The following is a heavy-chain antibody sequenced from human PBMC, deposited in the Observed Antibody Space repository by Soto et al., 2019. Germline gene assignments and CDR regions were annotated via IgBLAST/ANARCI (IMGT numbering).Heavy chain of an antibody. CDR1: GYTFTGYY. V-gene: IGHV1-2*02. CDR3: ARVRRSSVFGGVIRRHDAFDI. J-gene: IGHJ3*02. Sequence: GASVKVSCKASGYTFTGYYMHLVRQAPGQGLEWMGWINPNSGGTNYAQKFQGRVTMTRDTSISTAYMERSRRRSYDTAVDYCARVRRSSVFGGVIRRHDAFDIWGQGTMVTVSS. CDR2: INPNSGGT. D-gene: IGHD3-3*01.